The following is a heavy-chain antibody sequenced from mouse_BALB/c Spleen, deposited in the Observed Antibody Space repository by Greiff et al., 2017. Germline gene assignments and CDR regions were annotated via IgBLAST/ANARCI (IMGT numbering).Heavy chain of an antibody. V-gene: IGHV1-18*01. CDR1: GYSFTGYT. CDR3: VAYSPYYYAMDY. D-gene: IGHD2-10*01. Sequence: EVQLQESGPELEKPGASVKISCKASGYSFTGYTMNWVKQSHGKNLEWIGLINPYNGGTSYNQKFKGKATLTVDKSSSTAYMELLSLTSEDSAVYYCVAYSPYYYAMDYWGQGTSVTVSS. J-gene: IGHJ4*01. CDR2: INPYNGGT.